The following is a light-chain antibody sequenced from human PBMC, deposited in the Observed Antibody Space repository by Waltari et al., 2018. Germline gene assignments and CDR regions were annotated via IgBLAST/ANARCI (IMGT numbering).Light chain of an antibody. V-gene: IGKV1-5*03. CDR1: QNINSW. J-gene: IGKJ4*01. CDR3: QQSYSAPLA. Sequence: DIQMTQSPSTLSASVGDRVTITCRASQNINSWLAWYQQKPGKAPKLLIYKASSLETGVPSRFSGSESGTEFTLTISNLQPDDFATYYCQQSYSAPLAFGGGTKLDI. CDR2: KAS.